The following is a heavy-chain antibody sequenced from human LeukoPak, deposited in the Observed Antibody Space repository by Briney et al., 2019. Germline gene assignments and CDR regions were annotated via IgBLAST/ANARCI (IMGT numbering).Heavy chain of an antibody. CDR3: ARDSAPYYYYYGMDV. V-gene: IGHV3-48*03. J-gene: IGHJ6*02. CDR2: ISSSGSTI. Sequence: GGSLRLSCAASGFAFSSYEMNWVRQAPGKGLEWVSYISSSGSTIYYADSVKGRFTISRDNAKNSLYLQMNSLRAEDTAVYYCARDSAPYYYYYGMDVWGQGTTVTVSS. CDR1: GFAFSSYE. D-gene: IGHD3-10*01.